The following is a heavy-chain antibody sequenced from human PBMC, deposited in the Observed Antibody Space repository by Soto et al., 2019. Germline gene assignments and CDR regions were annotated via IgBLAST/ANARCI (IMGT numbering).Heavy chain of an antibody. V-gene: IGHV4-59*01. CDR3: AIRLTLATTTGYVFDI. CDR1: NGSIIHYY. D-gene: IGHD4-17*01. CDR2: IYYSGST. J-gene: IGHJ3*02. Sequence: VQLQESGPGLLKPSETLSLTCTVSNGSIIHYYWSWIRQPPGKGPEWIGYIYYSGSTNYNPSLKGRVTMSLDMSRIQLSLKLNFVTATDRAVYYCAIRLTLATTTGYVFDIWGRWTMVTVYS.